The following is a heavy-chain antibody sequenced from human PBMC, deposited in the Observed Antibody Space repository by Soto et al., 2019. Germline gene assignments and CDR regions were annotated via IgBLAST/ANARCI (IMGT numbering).Heavy chain of an antibody. J-gene: IGHJ4*02. D-gene: IGHD3-10*01. CDR3: AKDSAVRGVMGAPIN. CDR1: GFTFSTYA. CDR2: IRGGGDT. V-gene: IGHV3-23*01. Sequence: EVQLLESGGGLVQPGGSLRLSCVASGFTFSTYAMSWVRQAPGKGLEWVSTIRGGGDTHYADSVKGRFTIARDNSKNTLYLQMNSLRAEDTAVYYFAKDSAVRGVMGAPINWGQGTLVTVSS.